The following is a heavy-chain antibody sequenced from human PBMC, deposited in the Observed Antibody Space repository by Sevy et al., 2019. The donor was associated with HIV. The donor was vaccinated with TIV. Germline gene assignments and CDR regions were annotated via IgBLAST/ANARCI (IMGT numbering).Heavy chain of an antibody. V-gene: IGHV3-23*01. Sequence: GGSLRLSCSASGFTFIAFGMTWVRQAPGKGLEWVSGISGGGAATAHADSVKGRFTISRDNSKNTLYLQMNSLTAADTAVYYCARYGRIPVAGHTWFDPWGLGTLVTVSS. J-gene: IGHJ5*02. CDR2: ISGGGAAT. D-gene: IGHD6-19*01. CDR3: ARYGRIPVAGHTWFDP. CDR1: GFTFIAFG.